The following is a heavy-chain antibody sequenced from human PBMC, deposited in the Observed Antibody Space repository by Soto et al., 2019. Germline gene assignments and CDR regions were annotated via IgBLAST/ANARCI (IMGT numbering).Heavy chain of an antibody. CDR1: GFTFSSYA. D-gene: IGHD3-22*01. CDR3: AKDMIVVVITTILDY. CDR2: INGSGGST. V-gene: IGHV3-23*01. J-gene: IGHJ4*02. Sequence: GGSLRLSCAASGFTFSSYAMSWVRQAPGKGLEWVSAINGSGGSTYYADSVKGRFTISRDNSKNTLYLQMNSLRAEDTAVYYCAKDMIVVVITTILDYWGQGTLVTVSS.